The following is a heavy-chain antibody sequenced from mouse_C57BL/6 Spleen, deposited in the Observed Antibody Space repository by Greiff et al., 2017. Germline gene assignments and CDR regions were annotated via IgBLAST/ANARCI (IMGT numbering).Heavy chain of an antibody. CDR2: ISGGGGNT. V-gene: IGHV5-9*01. D-gene: IGHD3-2*02. Sequence: EVKLVESGGGLVKPGGSLKLSCAASGFTFSSYTMSWVRQTPEKRLEWVATISGGGGNTYYPDSVKGRFTISRDNAKNTLYLQMSSLRSEDTALYYCARHEANSAWFAYWGQGTLVTVSA. CDR3: ARHEANSAWFAY. J-gene: IGHJ3*01. CDR1: GFTFSSYT.